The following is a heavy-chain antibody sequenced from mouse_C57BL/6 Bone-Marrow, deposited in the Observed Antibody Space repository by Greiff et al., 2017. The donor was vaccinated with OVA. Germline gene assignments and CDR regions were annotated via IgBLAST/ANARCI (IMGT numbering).Heavy chain of an antibody. CDR3: ARSHRYYAMDY. CDR2: IYPRSGNT. V-gene: IGHV1-81*01. Sequence: QVQLKESGAELARPGASVKLSCKASGYTFTSYGISWVKQRTGQGLEWIGDIYPRSGNTYYNEKFKGKATLTADKSSSTAYMELRSLTSEDSAVYFCARSHRYYAMDYWGQGTSVTVSS. J-gene: IGHJ4*01. CDR1: GYTFTSYG.